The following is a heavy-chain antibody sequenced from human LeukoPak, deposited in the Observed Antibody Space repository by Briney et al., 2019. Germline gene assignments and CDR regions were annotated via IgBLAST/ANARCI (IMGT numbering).Heavy chain of an antibody. V-gene: IGHV3-7*05. D-gene: IGHD3-9*01. CDR3: ARDLWGRYDILTGLSY. CDR2: IKQDGSEK. J-gene: IGHJ4*02. CDR1: GFTFSSYW. Sequence: GGSLRLSCAASGFTFSSYWMSWVRQAPGKGLEWVANIKQDGSEKYYVDSVKGRFTISRDNAKNSLYLQMNSLRAEDMAVYYCARDLWGRYDILTGLSYWGQGTLVTVSS.